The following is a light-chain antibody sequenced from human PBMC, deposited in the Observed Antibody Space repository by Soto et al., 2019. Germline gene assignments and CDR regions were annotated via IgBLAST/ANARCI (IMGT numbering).Light chain of an antibody. J-gene: IGKJ5*01. Sequence: EIMLTQSPATLSLSPGERATLSCRASQSVSSYLAWYQQKPGQAPRLLISDASNRATGIPARFSGSGSGTDFTLTISTLEPEDFAVYYCQHRSEWPVSFGQGGRLEI. CDR3: QHRSEWPVS. CDR1: QSVSSY. V-gene: IGKV3-11*01. CDR2: DAS.